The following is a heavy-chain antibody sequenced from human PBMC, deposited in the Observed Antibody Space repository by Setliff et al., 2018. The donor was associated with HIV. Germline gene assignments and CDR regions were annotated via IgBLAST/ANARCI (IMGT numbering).Heavy chain of an antibody. V-gene: IGHV3-74*01. J-gene: IGHJ3*01. CDR2: VNSDGSSK. Sequence: GGSLRLSCAASGFTFDKYWMHWVRQAPGKGLVWVSRVNSDGSSKTYADSVKDRFTISRDNAKNTLYLQMNSLRAEDTGVYYCARDPDYYDDSGYADAFDVWGQGTMVTVSS. CDR3: ARDPDYYDDSGYADAFDV. D-gene: IGHD3-22*01. CDR1: GFTFDKYW.